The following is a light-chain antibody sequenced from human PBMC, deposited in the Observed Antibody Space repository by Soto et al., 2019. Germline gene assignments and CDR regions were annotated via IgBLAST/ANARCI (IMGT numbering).Light chain of an antibody. V-gene: IGKV3-15*01. Sequence: EIVMTQSPATLSVSPGERATLSCRASQSVNSNLVWYQQKPGQAPRLLIYGASTRATGIPARFSGNGSGTEFTLTISSLQSEDFAVYYCQQYNNWLWTFGQGTKVEIK. J-gene: IGKJ1*01. CDR3: QQYNNWLWT. CDR2: GAS. CDR1: QSVNSN.